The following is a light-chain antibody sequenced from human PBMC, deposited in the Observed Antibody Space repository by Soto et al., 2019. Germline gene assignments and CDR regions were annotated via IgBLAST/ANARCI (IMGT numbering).Light chain of an antibody. CDR2: GAS. V-gene: IGKV3-20*01. CDR3: QQYGSSPLT. Sequence: LSLSPGKRSLSPGKSTTLSFSTSQSVRSSYLAWYQQRPGQAPRLLIYGASSRATGIPDRFSGSGSGTDFTLTISRLEPEDFAVYYCQQYGSSPLTFGPGTKVDIK. CDR1: QSVRSSY. J-gene: IGKJ3*01.